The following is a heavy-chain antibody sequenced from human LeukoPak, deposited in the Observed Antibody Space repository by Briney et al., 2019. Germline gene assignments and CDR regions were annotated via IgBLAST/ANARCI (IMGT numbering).Heavy chain of an antibody. CDR3: AGPSLSSGWPSFDY. CDR2: IYVGGGT. V-gene: IGHV3-66*04. Sequence: GGSLRLSCAASGFTFSDHYMDWVRQAPGKGLEWVSVIYVGGGTYYADSVKGRFTISRDNSKNTLYLQMNSLRAEDTAVYYCAGPSLSSGWPSFDYWGQGTLVTVSS. CDR1: GFTFSDHY. J-gene: IGHJ4*02. D-gene: IGHD6-19*01.